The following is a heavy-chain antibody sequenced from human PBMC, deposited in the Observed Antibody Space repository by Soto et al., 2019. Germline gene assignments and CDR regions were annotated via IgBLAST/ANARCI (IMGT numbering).Heavy chain of an antibody. Sequence: SGPTLVNHTQTYTLTCSFTEFSLPTSEEGVVWVRQPPGKALEWLALIYWDDDKRYSPSLKNRATIAKDASKKQVVLKGANSDTSDTATYYWTQMAVTSSAFGYWGQGIQVTVSS. D-gene: IGHD2-2*01. V-gene: IGHV2-5*02. CDR2: IYWDDDK. CDR1: EFSLPTSEEG. CDR3: TQMAVTSSAFGY. J-gene: IGHJ4*02.